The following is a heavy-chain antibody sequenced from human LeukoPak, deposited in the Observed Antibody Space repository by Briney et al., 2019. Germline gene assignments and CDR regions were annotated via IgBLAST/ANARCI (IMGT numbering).Heavy chain of an antibody. J-gene: IGHJ6*03. CDR2: IYYSGST. V-gene: IGHV4-39*01. Sequence: TSETLSLTCTVSGGSISSSSYYWGWIRQPPGKGLEWIGSIYYSGSTYYNPSLKSRVTISVDTSKNQFSLKLSSATAADTAVYYCASRNYYYYMDVWGKGTTVTVSS. CDR1: GGSISSSSYY. CDR3: ASRNYYYYMDV.